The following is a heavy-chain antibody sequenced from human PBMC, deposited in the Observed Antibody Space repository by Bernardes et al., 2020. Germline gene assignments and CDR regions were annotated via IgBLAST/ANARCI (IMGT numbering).Heavy chain of an antibody. Sequence: GGSLRLSCAASGFTFNTYAMNWVRQAPGKGLEWISYISSRSSTIDYADSVEGRFTISRDNAKNSLFLQMNSLRAEDTAVDYCARVGYYDTSGYYYEYYFDYWGQGTLVTVSS. V-gene: IGHV3-48*01. CDR1: GFTFNTYA. CDR3: ARVGYYDTSGYYYEYYFDY. D-gene: IGHD3-22*01. J-gene: IGHJ4*02. CDR2: ISSRSSTI.